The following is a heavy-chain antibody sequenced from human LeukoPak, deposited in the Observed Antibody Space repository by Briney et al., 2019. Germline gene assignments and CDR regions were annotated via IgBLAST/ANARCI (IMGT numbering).Heavy chain of an antibody. D-gene: IGHD7-27*01. V-gene: IGHV4-59*08. CDR2: IYYSGGT. CDR3: ASGDMGSLDL. Sequence: SETLSLTCTVSGGSLSSYYWSWIRQPPGKGLEWIGYIYYSGGTNYNPSLKSRVTISVDTSKNQFSLKLSSVTAADTAVYYCASGDMGSLDLWGRGTLVTVSS. J-gene: IGHJ2*01. CDR1: GGSLSSYY.